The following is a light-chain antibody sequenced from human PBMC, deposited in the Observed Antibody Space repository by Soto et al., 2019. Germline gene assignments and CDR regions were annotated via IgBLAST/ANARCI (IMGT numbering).Light chain of an antibody. CDR1: SSDIGGYNY. V-gene: IGLV2-11*01. CDR3: PSYAGSYYVA. Sequence: QLVLTQPPSVSGSPGQSVVISCTGTSSDIGGYNYVSWYQQHPGKAPKLMIYDVSRRPPGIPDRFSGSKSGNTASLTISGLQAEDEADYYCPSYAGSYYVAFGGGTKLTVL. J-gene: IGLJ2*01. CDR2: DVS.